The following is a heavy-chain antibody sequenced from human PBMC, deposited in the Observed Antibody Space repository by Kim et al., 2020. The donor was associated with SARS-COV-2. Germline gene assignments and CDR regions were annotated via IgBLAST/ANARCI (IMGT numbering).Heavy chain of an antibody. CDR3: ASFSYYDFWSGYRDAFDI. D-gene: IGHD3-3*01. J-gene: IGHJ3*02. V-gene: IGHV4-34*01. Sequence: SETLSLTCAVYGGSFSGYYWSWIRQPPGKGLEWIGEINHSGSTNYNPSLKSRVTISVDTSKNQFSLKLSSVTAADTAVYYCASFSYYDFWSGYRDAFDIWGQGTMVTVSS. CDR2: INHSGST. CDR1: GGSFSGYY.